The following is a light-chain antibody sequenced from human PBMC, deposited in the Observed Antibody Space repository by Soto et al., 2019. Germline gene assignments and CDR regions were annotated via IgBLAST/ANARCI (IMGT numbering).Light chain of an antibody. CDR3: QTWATGIVV. J-gene: IGLJ3*02. CDR1: SEHSNYA. V-gene: IGLV4-69*01. Sequence: QLVLTQSPSASASLGASVNLTCTLSSEHSNYAIAWHQQQPAKGPRYLMRLNSDGSHNRGDGIPDRFSGSSSGAERFLTISSLQSEDEADYYCQTWATGIVVFGGGTKLTVL. CDR2: LNSDGSH.